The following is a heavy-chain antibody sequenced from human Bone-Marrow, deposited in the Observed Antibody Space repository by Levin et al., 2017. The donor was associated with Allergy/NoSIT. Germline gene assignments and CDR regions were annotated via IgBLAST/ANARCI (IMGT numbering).Heavy chain of an antibody. CDR1: GYTFTAYY. CDR3: ARIGGSHNYDY. J-gene: IGHJ4*02. Sequence: GESLKISCEASGYTFTAYYMHWVRQAPGQGLEWMGRINPNTAVTDYAQKFQGRVTMTRDTSISTAYMELSSLRSDDTAMYYCARIGGSHNYDYWGQGTLVTVSS. CDR2: INPNTAVT. V-gene: IGHV1-2*06. D-gene: IGHD1-26*01.